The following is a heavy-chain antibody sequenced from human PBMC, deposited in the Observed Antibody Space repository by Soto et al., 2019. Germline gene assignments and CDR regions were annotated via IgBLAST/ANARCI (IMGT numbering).Heavy chain of an antibody. J-gene: IGHJ4*02. D-gene: IGHD3-10*01. CDR1: GGSISSSSYY. CDR2: IYYSGST. Sequence: SETLSLTCTVSGGSISSSSYYWGWIRQPPGKGLEWIGSIYYSGSTYYNPSLKSRVTISVDTSKNQFSLKLSSVTAADTAVYYCARTLGIRGVIKYYFDYWGQGTLVTVSS. CDR3: ARTLGIRGVIKYYFDY. V-gene: IGHV4-39*01.